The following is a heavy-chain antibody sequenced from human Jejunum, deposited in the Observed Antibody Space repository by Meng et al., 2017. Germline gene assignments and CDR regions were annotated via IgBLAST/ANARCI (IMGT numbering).Heavy chain of an antibody. Sequence: SETLSLTCTVSGYPISSGYYWGWIRQPPGKGLEWIGSVSHGWSSYSNPSLKSRVTMSLDTSKNQFSLKLTSVTAADAAVYFCARQRGNSYGPLDYWGLGTLVTVSS. CDR3: ARQRGNSYGPLDY. CDR2: VSHGWSS. D-gene: IGHD5-18*01. V-gene: IGHV4-38-2*02. J-gene: IGHJ4*02. CDR1: GYPISSGYY.